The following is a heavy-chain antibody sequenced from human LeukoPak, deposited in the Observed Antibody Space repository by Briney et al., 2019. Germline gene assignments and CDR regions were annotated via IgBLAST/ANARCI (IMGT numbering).Heavy chain of an antibody. D-gene: IGHD2-21*01. J-gene: IGHJ5*02. V-gene: IGHV1-2*02. CDR2: INPNSGGT. Sequence: ASVTVSCKPSGYSFTDYYMHWVRQAPGQGLEWMGWINPNSGGTSSAQKFQGRVTMTRDTPITTVYMEVSWLTSDDTAIYYCARADRLHGGPYLIGPWGQGTLVTVSS. CDR3: ARADRLHGGPYLIGP. CDR1: GYSFTDYY.